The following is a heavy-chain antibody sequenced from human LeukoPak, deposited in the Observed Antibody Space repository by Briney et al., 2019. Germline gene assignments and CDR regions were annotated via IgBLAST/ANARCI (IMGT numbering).Heavy chain of an antibody. CDR3: ARRDSSGPNWFDP. J-gene: IGHJ5*02. CDR1: GGSISGRRYY. Sequence: SETLSLTCSVSGGSISGRRYYWGWIRQPPEKGLEWIGDIYYSGSTYYNPSLKSRVTISVDTSKNQFSLKLSSVAAADTAVYYCARRDSSGPNWFDPWGQGTLVTVSS. V-gene: IGHV4-39*01. D-gene: IGHD3-22*01. CDR2: IYYSGST.